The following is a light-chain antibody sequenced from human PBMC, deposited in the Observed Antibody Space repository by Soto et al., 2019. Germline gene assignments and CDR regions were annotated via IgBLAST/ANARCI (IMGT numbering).Light chain of an antibody. V-gene: IGLV2-14*01. CDR2: EVS. CDR1: SNDVGGYNY. J-gene: IGLJ3*02. CDR3: SSYTNSNTQV. Sequence: QSALTQPASVSGSHGQSITISCTGTSNDVGGYNYVSWYQQHPGKAPKLMIYEVSNWPSGVSNRFSGSKSGNTASLTISGRQAEDEADYYCSSYTNSNTQVFGGGTKLTVL.